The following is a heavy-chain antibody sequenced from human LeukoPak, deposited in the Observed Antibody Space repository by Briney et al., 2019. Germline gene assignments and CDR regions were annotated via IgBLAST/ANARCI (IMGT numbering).Heavy chain of an antibody. Sequence: GASVKVSCKASGGTFSSYAISWVRQAPGQGLEWMGGIVPILGTANYAQKFQGRVTITADDSTGTAYMELTSLRSADTAVYYCARSQGYSYGSSYWGQGTLVTVSS. J-gene: IGHJ4*02. D-gene: IGHD5-18*01. CDR2: IVPILGTA. V-gene: IGHV1-69*13. CDR3: ARSQGYSYGSSY. CDR1: GGTFSSYA.